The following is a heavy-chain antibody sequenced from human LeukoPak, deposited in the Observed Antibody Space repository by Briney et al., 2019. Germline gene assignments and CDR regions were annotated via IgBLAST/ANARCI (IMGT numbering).Heavy chain of an antibody. D-gene: IGHD6-19*01. CDR2: IIPCFGTA. V-gene: IGHV1-69*06. CDR1: GGTFSSYV. CDR3: ARAPYSSGGSTNYYYYYYMDV. Sequence: GASVTVSCKASGGTFSSYVINWVRQAPGQGLEWMGGIIPCFGTANYAQKFQGRVTITADKSTSTAYMEISSLRSEDTAVYYCARAPYSSGGSTNYYYYYYMDVWGKGATVTVSS. J-gene: IGHJ6*03.